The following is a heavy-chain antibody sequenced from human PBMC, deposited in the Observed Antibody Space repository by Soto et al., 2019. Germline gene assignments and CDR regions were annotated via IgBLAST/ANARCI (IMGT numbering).Heavy chain of an antibody. V-gene: IGHV3-48*02. CDR1: GFTISECS. CDR3: VRDRDLYRDMFHADL. Sequence: HPGGSLRLSCEASGFTISECSMNWVRQAPGKGLEWLAYITIRTGNVLYADSVRGRFTISADNAENSVILQMNSLRDEDSAVYFWVRDRDLYRDMFHADLWGQGTLVTVSS. D-gene: IGHD3-10*02. J-gene: IGHJ4*01. CDR2: ITIRTGNV.